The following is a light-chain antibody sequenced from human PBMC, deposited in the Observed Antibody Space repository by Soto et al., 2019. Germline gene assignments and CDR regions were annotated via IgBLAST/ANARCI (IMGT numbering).Light chain of an antibody. CDR2: DVS. J-gene: IGLJ1*01. CDR3: SSYTSSNTYV. CDR1: SSDVGGYNR. V-gene: IGLV2-18*02. Sequence: QSALTQPPSVSGSPGHSVAISCTGTSSDVGGYNRVSWYQQPPGSAPKLMIYDVSNRPSGVPDRFSGSKSGNAASLTISGLQAEDEADCYCSSYTSSNTYVFGTGTKVTVL.